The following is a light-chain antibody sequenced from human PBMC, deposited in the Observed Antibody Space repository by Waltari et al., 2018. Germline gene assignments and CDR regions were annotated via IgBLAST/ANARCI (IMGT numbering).Light chain of an antibody. J-gene: IGKJ2*03. Sequence: EIVLTQSPATLSLSPGERATLSCRASQSVSSSLAWYHQKPGQAPRLLIYGASSRATGIPDRFSGSGSGTDFTLIISSLEPEDFAVYYCQQYSNWPYSFGQGTKVEIK. CDR2: GAS. CDR1: QSVSSS. V-gene: IGKV3-15*01. CDR3: QQYSNWPYS.